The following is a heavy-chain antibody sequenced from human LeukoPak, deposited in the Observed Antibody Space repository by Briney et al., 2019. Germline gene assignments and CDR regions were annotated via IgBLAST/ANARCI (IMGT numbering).Heavy chain of an antibody. J-gene: IGHJ4*02. CDR3: ARESGSGSYFYFDY. Sequence: ASVKVPCKASGYTFNDFYVHWVRQVPGQGLEWMGWISTRNGETHYARRFQGRATMTTDTFASTVYIEVRSLTSDDTALYYCARESGSGSYFYFDYWGPGTLVTVSS. D-gene: IGHD3-10*01. CDR1: GYTFNDFY. CDR2: ISTRNGET. V-gene: IGHV1-2*02.